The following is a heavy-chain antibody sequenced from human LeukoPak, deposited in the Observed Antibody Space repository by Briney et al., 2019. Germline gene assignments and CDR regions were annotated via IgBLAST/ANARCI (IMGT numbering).Heavy chain of an antibody. J-gene: IGHJ6*03. V-gene: IGHV3-53*05. CDR1: GLTVSSNC. D-gene: IGHD6-19*01. Sequence: PGGSLRLSCAASGLTVSSNCMSWVRQAPGKGLEWVSFIYSGGDTYYADSVKGRFTISRDNSKNTLYLQMNSLRPEDTAVYYCARNEQWLVRQTYYYYYMDVWGKGTTVTVSS. CDR3: ARNEQWLVRQTYYYYYMDV. CDR2: IYSGGDT.